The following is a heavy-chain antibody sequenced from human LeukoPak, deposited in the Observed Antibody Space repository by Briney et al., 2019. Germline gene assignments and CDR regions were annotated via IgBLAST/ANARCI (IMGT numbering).Heavy chain of an antibody. V-gene: IGHV1-2*02. D-gene: IGHD6-13*01. CDR3: ARGGNWQQLVEYYFDY. J-gene: IGHJ4*02. Sequence: ASVKVSCKASGYIFTGYYIHWVRQAPGQGLEWMGWTNPNSGVTRYAQKFQGRVTTTRDTSINTAYMEVSRLGSDDTAVYYCARGGNWQQLVEYYFDYWGQGTLVTAFS. CDR1: GYIFTGYY. CDR2: TNPNSGVT.